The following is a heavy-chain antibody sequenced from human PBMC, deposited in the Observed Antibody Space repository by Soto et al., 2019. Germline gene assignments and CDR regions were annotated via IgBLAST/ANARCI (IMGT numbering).Heavy chain of an antibody. D-gene: IGHD3-10*01. CDR2: IFYSGST. CDR1: GGSFSSGDYY. J-gene: IGHJ4*02. V-gene: IGHV4-30-4*01. Sequence: QVQLQESGPGLVKPSQTLSLTCTVSGGSFSSGDYYWSWIRQPPGKGLECIGYIFYSGSTHHNPSLKSRVTISVDTSKNQFSLRLSSVTAADTAVYYCARAKYYYGSGSYYTLDYWGQGTLVTVSS. CDR3: ARAKYYYGSGSYYTLDY.